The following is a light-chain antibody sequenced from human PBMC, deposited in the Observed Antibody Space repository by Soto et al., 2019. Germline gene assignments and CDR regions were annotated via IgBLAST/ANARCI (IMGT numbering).Light chain of an antibody. CDR1: QSVSSY. CDR3: QQRSNWLT. CDR2: DAS. J-gene: IGKJ4*01. V-gene: IGKV3-11*01. Sequence: ENVLTQSPATLYLSPGERATLSCRASQSVSSYLAWYQQKPGQAPRLLIYDASNRATGIPARFSGSGSGTDFTLTISSLEPEDFAVYYCQQRSNWLTFGGGTKVEIK.